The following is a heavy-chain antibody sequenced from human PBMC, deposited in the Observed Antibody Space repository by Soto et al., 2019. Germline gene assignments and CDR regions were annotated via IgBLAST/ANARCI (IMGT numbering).Heavy chain of an antibody. D-gene: IGHD3-10*01. CDR1: GFTFSNHA. J-gene: IGHJ4*02. CDR2: IDSSSSFI. V-gene: IGHV3-21*06. CDR3: ARDPLWFGEIGYFDY. Sequence: PGGSLRLSCAASGFTFSNHAINWVRQAPGKGLEWISSIDSSSSFIYYADSVKGRFTISRDNAKNSVFLHMSSLRADDTAVYYCARDPLWFGEIGYFDYWGQGALVTVSS.